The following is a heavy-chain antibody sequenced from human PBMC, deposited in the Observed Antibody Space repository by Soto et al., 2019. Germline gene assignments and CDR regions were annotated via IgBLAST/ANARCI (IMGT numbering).Heavy chain of an antibody. Sequence: QVQLVESGGGVVQPGRSLRLSCAASGFTFSSYGMHWVRQAPGKGLEWVAVIWYDGSNKYYADSVKGRFTISRDNSKNTLYLQMTSLRAEDTAVYYCARDLGSYYDGGYYYGMDVWGQGTTVTVSS. J-gene: IGHJ6*02. D-gene: IGHD1-26*01. CDR3: ARDLGSYYDGGYYYGMDV. CDR2: IWYDGSNK. V-gene: IGHV3-33*01. CDR1: GFTFSSYG.